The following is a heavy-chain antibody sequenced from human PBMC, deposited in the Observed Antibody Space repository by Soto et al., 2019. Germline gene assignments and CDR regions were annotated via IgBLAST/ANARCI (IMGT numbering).Heavy chain of an antibody. CDR1: GFTFNNAW. D-gene: IGHD2-2*02. CDR2: IRPRSDGGTT. Sequence: GGSLRLSCAASGFTFNNAWMNWVRQAPGKGLEWVGRIRPRSDGGTTDYAAPVKGRFAISRDDSKSMVYLQMDSLKSEDTALYYCTTYTLSPSWGQGTLVTVSS. V-gene: IGHV3-15*07. J-gene: IGHJ4*02. CDR3: TTYTLSPS.